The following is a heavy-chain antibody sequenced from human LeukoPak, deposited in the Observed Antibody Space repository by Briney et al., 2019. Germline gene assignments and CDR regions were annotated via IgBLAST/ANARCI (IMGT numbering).Heavy chain of an antibody. D-gene: IGHD1-26*01. CDR3: EGWERPFDY. J-gene: IGHJ4*02. CDR1: GFTFSSYA. V-gene: IGHV3-23*01. Sequence: GGSLRLSCAASGFTFSSYAMSWVRQAPGKGLEWVSAISGSGGSTYYADSVEGRFTISKDNSRNTLYLQMNSLRAEDTAVYYCEGWERPFDYWGQGTLVTVSS. CDR2: ISGSGGST.